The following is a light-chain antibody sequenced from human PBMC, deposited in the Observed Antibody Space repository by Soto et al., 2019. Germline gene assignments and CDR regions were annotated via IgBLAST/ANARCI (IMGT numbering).Light chain of an antibody. Sequence: EIVLTQSPATLSLSPGERATLSCRASQSVSSYLAWYQQKPGQAPRLLIYDASNRATGIPARFSGSGSGTGFTLTISSLEPEGFAVYYCQQRSNWLFTFGGGTKVEIK. V-gene: IGKV3-11*01. CDR1: QSVSSY. CDR3: QQRSNWLFT. J-gene: IGKJ4*01. CDR2: DAS.